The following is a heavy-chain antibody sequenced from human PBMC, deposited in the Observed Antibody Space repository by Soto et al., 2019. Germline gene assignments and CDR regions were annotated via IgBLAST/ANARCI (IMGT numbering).Heavy chain of an antibody. CDR3: VRRYNWNGEDGFEV. CDR2: IYYSGTT. Sequence: SETLSLTCTVSGGSVRSGSYYWSWIRQPPGKGLEWIGYIYYSGTTNYNPSLKSRVTISVDTSKNQFSLKLRSVTAADTAVYFCVRRYNWNGEDGFEVWGQGTLVTVSS. J-gene: IGHJ3*01. V-gene: IGHV4-61*01. D-gene: IGHD1-1*01. CDR1: GGSVRSGSYY.